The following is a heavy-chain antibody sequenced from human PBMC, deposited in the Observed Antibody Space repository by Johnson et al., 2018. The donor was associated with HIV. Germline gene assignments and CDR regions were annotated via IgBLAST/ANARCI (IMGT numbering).Heavy chain of an antibody. V-gene: IGHV3-7*01. Sequence: VQLVESGGGLVQPGGSLRLSCAASGFTFSSYWMSWVRQAPGKGLEWVANIKQDGSEKYYVDSVKGRFTISRDNAKNSLYLQMDSLRVVDTAVYYCAREGRDGYNYDIWGQGTMVTVSS. CDR2: IKQDGSEK. CDR3: AREGRDGYNYDI. J-gene: IGHJ3*02. D-gene: IGHD5-24*01. CDR1: GFTFSSYW.